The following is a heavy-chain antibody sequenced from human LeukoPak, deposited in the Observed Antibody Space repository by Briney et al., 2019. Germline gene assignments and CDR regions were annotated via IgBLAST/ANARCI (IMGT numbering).Heavy chain of an antibody. D-gene: IGHD6-6*01. J-gene: IGHJ5*02. CDR1: GYSISSGYY. CDR3: ARPKLVRGWFDP. CDR2: IYHSGST. Sequence: SETLSLTCTVSGYSISSGYYWGWIRQPPGKGLEWIGSIYHSGSTYYNPSLKSRVTISVDTSKNQFSLKLSSVTAADTAVYYCARPKLVRGWFDPWGQGTLVTVSS. V-gene: IGHV4-38-2*02.